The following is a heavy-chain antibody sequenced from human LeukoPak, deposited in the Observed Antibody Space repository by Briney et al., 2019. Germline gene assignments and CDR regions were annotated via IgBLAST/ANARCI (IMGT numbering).Heavy chain of an antibody. Sequence: GGSLRLSCAASGFTFSSYSMNWVRQAPGKGLEWVSSISSSSSYIYYADSVKGRFTISRDNAKNSLYLRMNSLRVEDTAVYYCARGDFSDYGDYVDAFDIWGQGTMVTVSS. CDR1: GFTFSSYS. V-gene: IGHV3-21*01. CDR2: ISSSSSYI. CDR3: ARGDFSDYGDYVDAFDI. D-gene: IGHD4-17*01. J-gene: IGHJ3*02.